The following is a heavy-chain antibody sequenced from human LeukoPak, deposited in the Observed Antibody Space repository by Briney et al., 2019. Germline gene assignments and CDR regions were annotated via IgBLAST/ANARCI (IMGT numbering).Heavy chain of an antibody. Sequence: GSLRLSCAASGFTFSSYSMNWVRQAPGKGLEWVSSISSSSSYIYYADSVKGRFTISRDNAKNSLYLQMNSLRAEDTAVYYCARDSSSAFYYFDYWGQGTLVTVSS. J-gene: IGHJ4*02. V-gene: IGHV3-21*01. CDR1: GFTFSSYS. D-gene: IGHD6-6*01. CDR2: ISSSSSYI. CDR3: ARDSSSAFYYFDY.